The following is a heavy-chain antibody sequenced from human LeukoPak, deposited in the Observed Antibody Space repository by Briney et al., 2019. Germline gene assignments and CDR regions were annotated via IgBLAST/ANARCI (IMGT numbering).Heavy chain of an antibody. CDR1: GFSFSSYA. V-gene: IGHV3-23*01. D-gene: IGHD2-15*01. CDR2: ISGSGGST. J-gene: IGHJ4*02. Sequence: PGGSLGLSCAASGFSFSSYAMSWVRQAPGKGLEWVSAISGSGGSTYYADSVQGRFTISRDNSKNTQSLQMNILRAEDTAVYYCLGYCSGGNCYSGGCWGQGTLVTVSS. CDR3: LGYCSGGNCYSGGC.